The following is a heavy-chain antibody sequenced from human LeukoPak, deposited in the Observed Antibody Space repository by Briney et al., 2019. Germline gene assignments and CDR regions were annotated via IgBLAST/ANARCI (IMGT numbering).Heavy chain of an antibody. J-gene: IGHJ3*01. CDR1: GYTFTSYA. V-gene: IGHV1-2*02. CDR3: ARVWGLSGGY. D-gene: IGHD3-10*01. CDR2: INPNSGGT. Sequence: ASVKVSCKASGYTFTSYAISWVRQAPGQGLEWMGWINPNSGGTNYAQKFQGRVTMTRDTSISTAYMELSRLRSDDTAVYYCARVWGLSGGYWGQGTMVTVSS.